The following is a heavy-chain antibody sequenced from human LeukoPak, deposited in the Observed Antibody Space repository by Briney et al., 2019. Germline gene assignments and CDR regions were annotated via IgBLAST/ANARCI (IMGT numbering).Heavy chain of an antibody. CDR1: GFTFSSYE. CDR2: IKQDGSEK. J-gene: IGHJ6*03. Sequence: PGGSLRLSCAASGFTFSSYEMNWVRQAPGKGLEWVANIKQDGSEKYYVDSVKGRFTISRDNAKNSLYLQMNSLRAEDTAVYYCARVYQLPNMDVWGKGTTVTVSS. D-gene: IGHD2-2*01. V-gene: IGHV3-7*01. CDR3: ARVYQLPNMDV.